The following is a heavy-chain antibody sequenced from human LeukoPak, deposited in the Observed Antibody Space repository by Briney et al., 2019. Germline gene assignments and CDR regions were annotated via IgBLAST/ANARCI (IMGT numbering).Heavy chain of an antibody. CDR2: IYYSGST. J-gene: IGHJ3*02. CDR1: GFTFSSYA. CDR3: ARGPDIVVVYDAFDI. V-gene: IGHV4-59*12. Sequence: PGGSLRLSCAASGFTFSSYAMSWIRQPPGKGLEWIGYIYYSGSTNYNPSLKSRVTISVDTSKNQFSLKLSSVTAADTAVYYCARGPDIVVVYDAFDIWGQGTMVTVSS. D-gene: IGHD2-21*01.